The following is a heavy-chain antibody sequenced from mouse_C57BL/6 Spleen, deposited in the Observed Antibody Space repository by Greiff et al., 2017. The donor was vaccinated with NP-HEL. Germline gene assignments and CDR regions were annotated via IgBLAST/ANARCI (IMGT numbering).Heavy chain of an antibody. J-gene: IGHJ4*01. CDR1: GFTFTSYC. CDR2: IDPDSGDT. V-gene: IGHV14-1*01. CDR3: TNDSDYDGAFDY. Sequence: VQLQESGAELVRPGASVKLSCTASGFTFTSYCMHWVKQRPEQGLEWIGTIDPDSGDTEYAQKFQGKATMTADKSSSTAYMQLSSLTSEDSAVYYCTNDSDYDGAFDYWGTGTTVTVSS. D-gene: IGHD2-13*01.